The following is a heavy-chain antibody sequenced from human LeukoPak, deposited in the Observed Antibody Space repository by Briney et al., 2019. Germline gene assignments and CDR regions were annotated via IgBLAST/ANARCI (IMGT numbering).Heavy chain of an antibody. CDR3: ARGDYYYYMDV. CDR2: IKQDGSEK. V-gene: IGHV3-7*01. Sequence: GGSLRLSCTVSGFTFGDYVMSWFRQAPGKGLEWVANIKQDGSEKYYVDSVKGRFTISRDNAKNSLYLQMNSLRAEDTAVYYCARGDYYYYMDVWGKGTTVTVSS. CDR1: GFTFGDYV. J-gene: IGHJ6*03.